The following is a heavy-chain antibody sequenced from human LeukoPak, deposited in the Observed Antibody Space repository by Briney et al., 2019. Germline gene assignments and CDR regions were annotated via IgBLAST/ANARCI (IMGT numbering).Heavy chain of an antibody. Sequence: SETLSLTCTVSGGSISSSSYYWGWIRQPPGKGLEWIGSIYYSGSTYYNPSLKSRVTISVDTSKNQFSLKLSSVTAADTAVYYCARHLRQQLDFDYWGQGTLVTVSS. CDR3: ARHLRQQLDFDY. V-gene: IGHV4-39*01. D-gene: IGHD6-13*01. J-gene: IGHJ4*02. CDR1: GGSISSSSYY. CDR2: IYYSGST.